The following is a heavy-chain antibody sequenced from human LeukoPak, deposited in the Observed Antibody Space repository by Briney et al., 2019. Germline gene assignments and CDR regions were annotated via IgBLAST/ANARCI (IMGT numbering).Heavy chain of an antibody. CDR2: MYYSVIS. CDR1: NGSVSSNDYS. J-gene: IGHJ3*02. Sequence: SETLSLTCTVSNGSVSSNDYSWSWVRQPPGGGLEWIGYMYYSVISYYSPSLKSRVTISVDTSKNRFSLKLSSVTAADTAVYYCARAHYYVSRSPDAFDIWGQGTLVTVFS. D-gene: IGHD3-10*01. V-gene: IGHV4-30-4*01. CDR3: ARAHYYVSRSPDAFDI.